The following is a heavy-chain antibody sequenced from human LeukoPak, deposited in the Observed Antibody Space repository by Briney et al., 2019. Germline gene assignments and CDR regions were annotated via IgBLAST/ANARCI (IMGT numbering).Heavy chain of an antibody. D-gene: IGHD3-16*01. Sequence: SDTLSLTCSVSGGSISGSIYNWGWIRQPPGKGLERIASFSYGGSTNYNPSLKSRVTISVDTSKTQFSLKLSYVAAADTAVDYWPRRSTSYACDSWGQGTLVTVSS. CDR2: FSYGGST. V-gene: IGHV4-39*01. J-gene: IGHJ5*01. CDR1: GGSISGSIYN. CDR3: PRRSTSYACDS.